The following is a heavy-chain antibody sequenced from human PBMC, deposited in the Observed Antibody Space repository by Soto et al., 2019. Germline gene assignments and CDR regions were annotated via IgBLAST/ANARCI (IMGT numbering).Heavy chain of an antibody. D-gene: IGHD6-19*01. CDR1: GGSISSSNW. CDR3: ARDNRGYSSGGNYYYYGMDV. Sequence: SETLSLTCAVSGGSISSSNWWSWVRQPPGKGLEWIGEIYHSGSTNYNPSLKSRVTISVDKSKNQFSLKLSSVTAADTAVYYCARDNRGYSSGGNYYYYGMDVWGQGTTVTVSS. V-gene: IGHV4-4*02. CDR2: IYHSGST. J-gene: IGHJ6*02.